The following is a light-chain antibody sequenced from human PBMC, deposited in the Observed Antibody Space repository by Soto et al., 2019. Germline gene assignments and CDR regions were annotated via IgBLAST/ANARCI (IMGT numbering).Light chain of an antibody. Sequence: QSALTQPASVFGSPGQSITFSCTGTSSDVGGYNFVSWYQQHPGKAPKLLIYEVSNRPSGVSNRFSGSKSGNTASLTISGLQAEDEADYYCSSFTVTITVLFGGGTKVTVL. CDR3: SSFTVTITVL. CDR2: EVS. V-gene: IGLV2-14*01. J-gene: IGLJ2*01. CDR1: SSDVGGYNF.